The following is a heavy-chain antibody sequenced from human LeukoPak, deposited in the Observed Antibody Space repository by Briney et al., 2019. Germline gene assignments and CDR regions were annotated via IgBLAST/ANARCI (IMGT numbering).Heavy chain of an antibody. CDR1: GSSFTSYW. Sequence: GESLKISCKGSGSSFTSYWIGWGRQLPGKGLEWMGIIYPGDSDTRYSPSFQGQVTISADKSISPAYLQWSSLKASDTAMYYCARRYRSGWQHTPAQLDYWRQGTLVTVSS. CDR3: ARRYRSGWQHTPAQLDY. J-gene: IGHJ4*02. CDR2: IYPGDSDT. V-gene: IGHV5-51*01. D-gene: IGHD6-19*01.